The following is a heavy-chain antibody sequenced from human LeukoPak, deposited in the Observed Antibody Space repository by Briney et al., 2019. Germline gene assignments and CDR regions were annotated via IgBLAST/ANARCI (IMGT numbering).Heavy chain of an antibody. CDR3: ASSGWYATYYFDY. CDR1: EFTFDNCA. V-gene: IGHV3-23*01. J-gene: IGHJ4*02. Sequence: GGSLRLSCAASEFTFDNCAMSWVRQAPGKGLEWVSVISGSGYYSYYADSVKGRFTISRDNSKNTLYLQMNSLRAEDTAVYYCASSGWYATYYFDYWGQGTLVTVSS. CDR2: ISGSGYYS. D-gene: IGHD6-19*01.